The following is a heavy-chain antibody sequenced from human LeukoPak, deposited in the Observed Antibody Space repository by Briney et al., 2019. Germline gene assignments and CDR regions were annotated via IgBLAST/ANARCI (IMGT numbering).Heavy chain of an antibody. Sequence: GGSLRLSCAASGFTFSSYWMSGVRQAPGKGLEWVANIKQDGSDKNYVDSVKGRFTISRDNAKNSLYLQMNGLRVEDTAVYYCARQSSGTLDYWGQGTLVTVSS. CDR3: ARQSSGTLDY. J-gene: IGHJ4*02. CDR2: IKQDGSDK. CDR1: GFTFSSYW. V-gene: IGHV3-7*05. D-gene: IGHD1-26*01.